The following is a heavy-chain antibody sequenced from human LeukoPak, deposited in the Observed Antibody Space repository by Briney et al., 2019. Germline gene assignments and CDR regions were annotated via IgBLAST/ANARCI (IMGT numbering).Heavy chain of an antibody. CDR2: IHHSGTT. J-gene: IGHJ6*03. Sequence: SGTLSLTCAVSGGSISSSNWWSWVRQSPEKGLEWIGEIHHSGTTNYNPPLKSRVTISLDKSKNQFSLKLSSVTAADTAVYYCARVVVFGVVSSDYYYYYMDVWGKGTTVTVSS. CDR1: GGSISSSNW. D-gene: IGHD3-3*01. V-gene: IGHV4-4*02. CDR3: ARVVVFGVVSSDYYYYYMDV.